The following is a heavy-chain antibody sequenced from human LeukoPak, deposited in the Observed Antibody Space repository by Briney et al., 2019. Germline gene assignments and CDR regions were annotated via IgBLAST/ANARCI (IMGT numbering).Heavy chain of an antibody. Sequence: ASVKVSCKASGYTFTDYYLHWVRRAPGQGLEWMGRIKTNSGGTNYAQKFQDRVTMTRDTSISTAYMELSRLRSDDTAVYYCARGKAVAANRNWFDPWGQGTLVTVSS. V-gene: IGHV1-2*02. D-gene: IGHD6-19*01. J-gene: IGHJ5*02. CDR1: GYTFTDYY. CDR2: IKTNSGGT. CDR3: ARGKAVAANRNWFDP.